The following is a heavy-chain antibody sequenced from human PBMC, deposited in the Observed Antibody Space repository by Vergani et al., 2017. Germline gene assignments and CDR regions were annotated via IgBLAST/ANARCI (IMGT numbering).Heavy chain of an antibody. D-gene: IGHD3-10*01. CDR3: AQNYYXSGTPAAEPDYYYYGMDV. CDR1: GYSFASYW. CDR2: IDPSYSYT. Sequence: EVQLVQSGAEVKKPGESLRISCKGSGYSFASYWISWVRQMPGKGLEWMGRIDPSYSYTNYSPSFQGHVTISADKSISTAYLQWSSLKASDTAMYYCAQNYYXSGTPAAEPDYYYYGMDVWGQGTTVTVSS. J-gene: IGHJ6*02. V-gene: IGHV5-10-1*01.